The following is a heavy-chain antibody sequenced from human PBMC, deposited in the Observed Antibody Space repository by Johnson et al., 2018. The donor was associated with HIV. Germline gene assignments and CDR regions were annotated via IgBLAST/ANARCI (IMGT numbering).Heavy chain of an antibody. CDR1: GFTFSYYW. D-gene: IGHD1-26*01. V-gene: IGHV3-7*01. CDR2: IKEDGSDK. Sequence: VQLVESGGGLVQPGGSLRLSCAASGFTFSYYWMSWVRQAPGKGLDWVANIKEDGSDKAYVDPLKGRFSISRDNAKNSLYLQMNSLRAEDTAVYYCARDRVGATAFDVWGQGTLVTVSS. CDR3: ARDRVGATAFDV. J-gene: IGHJ3*01.